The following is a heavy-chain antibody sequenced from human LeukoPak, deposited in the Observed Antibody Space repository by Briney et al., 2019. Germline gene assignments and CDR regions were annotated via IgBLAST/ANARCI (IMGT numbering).Heavy chain of an antibody. CDR1: GGSIRSGPYY. D-gene: IGHD6-13*01. V-gene: IGHV4-39*07. Sequence: SETLSLTCNVSGGSIRSGPYYWGWIRQPPGKRLEWIGSIYYSGNTQYSPSLRSRVTISVDTSKNQFSLKLYSVTAADTAVYYCARVVSSSWDYYYYMDVWGKGTTVTISS. J-gene: IGHJ6*03. CDR2: IYYSGNT. CDR3: ARVVSSSWDYYYYMDV.